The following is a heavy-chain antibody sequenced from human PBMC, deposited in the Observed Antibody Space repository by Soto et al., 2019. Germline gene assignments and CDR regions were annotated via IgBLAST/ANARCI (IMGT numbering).Heavy chain of an antibody. D-gene: IGHD3-9*01. Sequence: EVQLVESGGGLVQPGGSLRLSCAASGFTVSSHYMTWVHQAPGKGLEWVSVIHSGGSVYYADSVKGRFTISRDNSKNTLDVQMNSLRAEDTAVYYCATSLLTFTGYYMNFYMDVWGKGTTVTVSS. CDR3: ATSLLTFTGYYMNFYMDV. CDR1: GFTVSSHY. CDR2: IHSGGSV. V-gene: IGHV3-66*01. J-gene: IGHJ6*03.